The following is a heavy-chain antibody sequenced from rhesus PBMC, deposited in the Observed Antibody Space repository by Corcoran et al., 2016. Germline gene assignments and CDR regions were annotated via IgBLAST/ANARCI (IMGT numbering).Heavy chain of an antibody. D-gene: IGHD3-9*01. CDR2: IPSGGTT. CDR3: ARVGEDDYGYYGNLDY. V-gene: IGHV4-160*01. Sequence: QVQLQQWGEGLVKPSETLSLTCAVYGGSISSNYWSGIRQPPGKGLEWIGRIPSGGTTNSNPSPKSRVTISIDTSQNQFSLRLSSVTAADTAVYYCARVGEDDYGYYGNLDYWGQGVLVTVSS. CDR1: GGSISSNY. J-gene: IGHJ4*01.